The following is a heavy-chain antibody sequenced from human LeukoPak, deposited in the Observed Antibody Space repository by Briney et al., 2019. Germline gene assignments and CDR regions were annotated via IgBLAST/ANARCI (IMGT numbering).Heavy chain of an antibody. CDR3: AKIGGSLYYYYGMDV. V-gene: IGHV3-11*06. CDR2: ISSNTYT. J-gene: IGHJ6*02. D-gene: IGHD1-26*01. CDR1: GFTVSSNY. Sequence: GGSLRLSCAASGFTVSSNYMSWIRQAPGKGLEWLSYISSNTYTNYADSVKGRFTISRDNAKNSLYLQMSSLGAEDTAVYYCAKIGGSLYYYYGMDVWGRGTTVTVSS.